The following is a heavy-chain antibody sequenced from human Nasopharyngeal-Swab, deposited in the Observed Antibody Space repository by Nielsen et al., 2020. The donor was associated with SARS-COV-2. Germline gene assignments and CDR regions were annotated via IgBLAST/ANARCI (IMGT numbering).Heavy chain of an antibody. Sequence: GESLKISCKGSGYSFTSYWISWVRQMPGKGLEWMGRIDPSDSYTNYSPSLQGHVTISADKSISTAYLQWSSLKASDTAMYYCARRITMVRGVISRWFDPWGQGTLVTVSS. CDR2: IDPSDSYT. V-gene: IGHV5-10-1*01. J-gene: IGHJ5*02. CDR1: GYSFTSYW. D-gene: IGHD3-10*01. CDR3: ARRITMVRGVISRWFDP.